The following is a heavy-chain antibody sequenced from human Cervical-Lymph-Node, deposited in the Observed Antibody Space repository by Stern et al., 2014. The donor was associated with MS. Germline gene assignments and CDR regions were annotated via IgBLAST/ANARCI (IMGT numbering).Heavy chain of an antibody. Sequence: QVQLQESGPRLVKPSETLTLTCSVSGGSISTYRWNWIRQSPGQGLEWIGYSYYDGSTKYNFSLKNRIIIITDKPGHQHSLQHRPVTAADTAVYYCARSPHTGSGWLYYFDYWGQGALVTVSS. CDR2: SYYDGST. D-gene: IGHD6-19*01. J-gene: IGHJ4*02. CDR1: GGSISTYR. V-gene: IGHV4-59*01. CDR3: ARSPHTGSGWLYYFDY.